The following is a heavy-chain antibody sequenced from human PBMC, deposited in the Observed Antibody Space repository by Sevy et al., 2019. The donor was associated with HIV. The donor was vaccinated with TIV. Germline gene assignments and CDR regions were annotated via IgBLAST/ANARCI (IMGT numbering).Heavy chain of an antibody. CDR3: ARDRTYGSFIDY. V-gene: IGHV3-21*01. Sequence: GGSLRLSCAASGFTFSTYNMNWVRQAPGKGLEWVSSIWSSSSYIYYADSVKGRFTISRAKAKNSLYLQMNSLKVEDTAVYYCARDRTYGSFIDYWGQGTLVTVSS. CDR1: GFTFSTYN. D-gene: IGHD3-10*01. J-gene: IGHJ4*02. CDR2: IWSSSSYI.